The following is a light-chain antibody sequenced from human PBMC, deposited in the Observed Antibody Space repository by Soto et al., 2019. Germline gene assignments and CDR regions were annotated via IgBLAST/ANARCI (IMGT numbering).Light chain of an antibody. CDR3: AAWDDSLKEV. V-gene: IGLV1-44*01. Sequence: QSVLTQPPSASGTPGQRVTISCSGSSSNIGSNTVNWYQQLPGTAPKLLIYSNNQRPSGVPDRFSGSKSGTSASLAISGLQSEDEADSYCAAWDDSLKEVFGGGTKVTVL. J-gene: IGLJ2*01. CDR1: SSNIGSNT. CDR2: SNN.